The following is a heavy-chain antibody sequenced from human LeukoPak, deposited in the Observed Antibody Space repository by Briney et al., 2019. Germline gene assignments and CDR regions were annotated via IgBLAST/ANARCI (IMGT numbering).Heavy chain of an antibody. D-gene: IGHD1-1*01. Sequence: SETLSLTCTVSGGSISSYYWSWIRQPPGKGLEWIGYIYYSGSTNYNPSLKSRVTISVDTSKNQFSLKLSSVTAADTAVYYCVRNQERGYYGMDVWGQGTTVTVSS. J-gene: IGHJ6*02. CDR1: GGSISSYY. V-gene: IGHV4-59*01. CDR3: VRNQERGYYGMDV. CDR2: IYYSGST.